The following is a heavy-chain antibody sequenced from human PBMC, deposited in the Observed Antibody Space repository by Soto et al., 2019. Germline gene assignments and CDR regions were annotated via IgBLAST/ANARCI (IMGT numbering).Heavy chain of an antibody. J-gene: IGHJ4*02. CDR3: AREFTGAIDY. D-gene: IGHD1-26*01. CDR2: IYYSGST. V-gene: IGHV4-31*03. CDR1: GGSISSGGYY. Sequence: PSETLSLTCTVSGGSISSGGYYWSWIRQHPGKGLEWIGYIYYSGSTYYNPSLKSRVTISVDTSKNQFSLKLSSVTAADTAVYYCAREFTGAIDYWGQGTLVTVSS.